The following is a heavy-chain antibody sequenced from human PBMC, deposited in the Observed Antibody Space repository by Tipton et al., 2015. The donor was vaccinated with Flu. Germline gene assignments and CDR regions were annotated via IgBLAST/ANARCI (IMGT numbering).Heavy chain of an antibody. CDR2: IYYSGST. D-gene: IGHD6-19*01. V-gene: IGHV4-59*08. J-gene: IGHJ6*02. CDR1: GGSISSYY. CDR3: ARREGSSGWFGMDV. Sequence: LRLSCTVSGGSISSYYWSWIRQPPGKGLEWIGYIYYSGSTNYNPSLKSRVTISVDTSKNQFSLKLSSVTAADTAVYYCARREGSSGWFGMDVWGQGTTVTVPS.